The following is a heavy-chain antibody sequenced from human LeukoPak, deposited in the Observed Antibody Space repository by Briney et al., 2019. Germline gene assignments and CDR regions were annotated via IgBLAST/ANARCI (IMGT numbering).Heavy chain of an antibody. CDR1: VFTFSSYG. Sequence: GGSLRLSSAPSVFTFSSYGVHWVRQAPGKGLEWVAAISYGGSNKFYADSVKGRFTISRDNSKNTLYLQMNSLRAEDTAVYYCAKDPPLYFDWPEGYFQHWGQGTLVTVSS. D-gene: IGHD3-9*01. CDR3: AKDPPLYFDWPEGYFQH. J-gene: IGHJ1*01. V-gene: IGHV3-30*18. CDR2: ISYGGSNK.